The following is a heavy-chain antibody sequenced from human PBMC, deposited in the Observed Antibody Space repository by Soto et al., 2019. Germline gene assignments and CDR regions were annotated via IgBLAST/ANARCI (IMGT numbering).Heavy chain of an antibody. Sequence: QVQLVQSGAEVKKPGASVKVSCKASGYTFTSYAMHWVRQAPGQRLEWMGWINAGNGNTKYSQKFKGRVTITRDTSASTAYMELSSLRSEDTAVYYCARDANTYYDILTGSNWFDPWGQGTLVTVSS. CDR3: ARDANTYYDILTGSNWFDP. CDR2: INAGNGNT. J-gene: IGHJ5*02. D-gene: IGHD3-9*01. V-gene: IGHV1-3*01. CDR1: GYTFTSYA.